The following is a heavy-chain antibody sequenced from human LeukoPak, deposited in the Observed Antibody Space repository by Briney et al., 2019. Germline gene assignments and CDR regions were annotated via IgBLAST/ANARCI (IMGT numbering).Heavy chain of an antibody. CDR2: IVVGSGNT. CDR3: AADLASSGSYYHFDY. D-gene: IGHD3-10*01. J-gene: IGHJ4*02. Sequence: SVKVSCKASGFTFTSSAVQWVRQARGQRLEWIGWIVVGSGNTNYAQKFQERVTITRDMSTSTAYMELSSLRSEDTAVYYCAADLASSGSYYHFDYWGQGTLVTVSS. V-gene: IGHV1-58*01. CDR1: GFTFTSSA.